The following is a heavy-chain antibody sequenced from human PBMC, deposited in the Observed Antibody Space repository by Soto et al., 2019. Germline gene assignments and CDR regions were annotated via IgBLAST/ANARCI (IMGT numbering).Heavy chain of an antibody. CDR2: IYYSGST. CDR3: ARAGRASPYYFDY. Sequence: SETLSLTCTVSGGSISSGDYYWSWIRQPPGKGLEWIGYIYYSGSTYYNPSLKSRVTISVDTSKNQFSLKLSSVTAADTAVYYCARAGRASPYYFDYWGQGTLVTVSS. V-gene: IGHV4-30-4*01. J-gene: IGHJ4*02. CDR1: GGSISSGDYY.